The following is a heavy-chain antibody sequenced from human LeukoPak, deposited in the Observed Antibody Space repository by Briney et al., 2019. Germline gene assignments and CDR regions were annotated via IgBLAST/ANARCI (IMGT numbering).Heavy chain of an antibody. CDR2: VSGSGGST. CDR1: GFTFDEYG. V-gene: IGHV3-23*01. CDR3: VKPVAATLFNGLDV. Sequence: GGSLRLSCVASGFTFDEYGMSWVRQAPGKGLEWVSVVSGSGGSTDYADSVKGRFTISRDNTKNTLYLQMSSLRTDDTAVYYCVKPVAATLFNGLDVWGQGTTVTVSS. D-gene: IGHD2-15*01. J-gene: IGHJ6*02.